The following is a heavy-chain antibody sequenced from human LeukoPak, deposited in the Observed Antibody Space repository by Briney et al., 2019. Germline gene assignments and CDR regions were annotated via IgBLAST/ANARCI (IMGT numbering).Heavy chain of an antibody. V-gene: IGHV3-23*01. J-gene: IGHJ4*02. CDR3: VAGFARDY. CDR2: ISGSGDST. CDR1: GFTLRSYV. D-gene: IGHD6-19*01. Sequence: GGSLRLSCVASGFTLRSYVMNWVRQTPGKGLEWVSSISGSGDSTFYADSVKGRFSISRDNSKNTLYLQMNSLRAEDTAVYFAVAGFARDYWGQGTLVTVSS.